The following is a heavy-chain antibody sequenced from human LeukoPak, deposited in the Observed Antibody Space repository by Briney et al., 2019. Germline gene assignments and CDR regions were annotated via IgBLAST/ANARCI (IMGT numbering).Heavy chain of an antibody. CDR1: GGPISSYY. Sequence: SETLSLTCTVSGGPISSYYWSWIRQPPGKGLEWIGYIYYSGSTNYNPSLKSRVTISVDTSKNQFSLKLSSVTAADTAVYYCARASDSYYDFWSGYYLLGAFDIWGQGTMVTVSS. V-gene: IGHV4-59*01. CDR2: IYYSGST. CDR3: ARASDSYYDFWSGYYLLGAFDI. D-gene: IGHD3-3*01. J-gene: IGHJ3*02.